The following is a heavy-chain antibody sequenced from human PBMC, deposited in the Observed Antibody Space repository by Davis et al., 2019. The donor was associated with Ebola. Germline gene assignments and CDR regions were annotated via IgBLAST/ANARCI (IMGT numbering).Heavy chain of an antibody. CDR1: GFTFSSYG. J-gene: IGHJ6*03. D-gene: IGHD4-11*01. V-gene: IGHV3-30*18. CDR3: AKEGTHSKGFYYYHMDV. Sequence: PGGSLRLFCTASGFTFSSYGMHWVRQASGKGLEWVALISYDGRKKYLADSVKGRFTISRDNSKNTVYLEMNSLRAEDTAVYHCAKEGTHSKGFYYYHMDVWGKGTTVTVSS. CDR2: ISYDGRKK.